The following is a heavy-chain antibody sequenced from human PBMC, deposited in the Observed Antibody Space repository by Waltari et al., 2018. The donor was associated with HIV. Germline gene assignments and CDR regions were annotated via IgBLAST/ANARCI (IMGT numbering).Heavy chain of an antibody. V-gene: IGHV1-2*02. CDR1: GYTFTGYY. Sequence: QVQLVQSGAEVKKPGASVKVSCKASGYTFTGYYMHWVRQAPGQGLEWMGWINPNSGDTSISTAYMELSRLRSDDTAVYYCARDWQQWLVRGGAFDIWGQGTMVTVSS. J-gene: IGHJ3*02. D-gene: IGHD6-19*01. CDR3: ARDWQQWLVRGGAFDI. CDR2: INPNSG.